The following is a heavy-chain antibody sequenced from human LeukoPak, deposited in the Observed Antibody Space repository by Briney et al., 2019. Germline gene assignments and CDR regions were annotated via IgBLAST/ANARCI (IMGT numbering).Heavy chain of an antibody. CDR3: ASQQGSYGED. V-gene: IGHV4-34*01. CDR2: INHSGST. J-gene: IGHJ4*02. CDR1: GGSFSGYY. Sequence: PSETLSLTCAVYGGSFSGYYWSWIRQPPGKGLEWIGEINHSGSTNYNPSLKSRVTISVDTSKNQFSLKLSSVTAADTAVYYCASQQGSYGEDWGQGTLVTVSS. D-gene: IGHD4-17*01.